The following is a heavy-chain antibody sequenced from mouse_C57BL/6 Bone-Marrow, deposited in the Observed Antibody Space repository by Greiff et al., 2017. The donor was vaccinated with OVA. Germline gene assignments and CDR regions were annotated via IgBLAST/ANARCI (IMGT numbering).Heavy chain of an antibody. J-gene: IGHJ3*01. Sequence: EVMLVESGGGLVKPGGSLKLSCAASGFTFSSYTMSWVRQTPEKRLEWVATISGGGGNTYYPDSVKGRFTISRDNAKNTLYLQMSSLRSENTALYYCARQPYSNLFAYWGQGTLVTVSA. CDR1: GFTFSSYT. V-gene: IGHV5-9*01. D-gene: IGHD2-5*01. CDR3: ARQPYSNLFAY. CDR2: ISGGGGNT.